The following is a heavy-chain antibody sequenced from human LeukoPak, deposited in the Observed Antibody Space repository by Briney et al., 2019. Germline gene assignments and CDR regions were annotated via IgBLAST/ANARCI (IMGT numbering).Heavy chain of an antibody. CDR3: ARDRLRATAAGISTLDY. Sequence: GASVKVSCKASGYTFTSYGISWVRQAPGQGLEWMGWISAYNGNTNYAQKLQGRVTMTTDTSTSTAYMELRSLRSDDTAVYYCARDRLRATAAGISTLDYWGQGTLVTVSS. CDR1: GYTFTSYG. V-gene: IGHV1-18*01. D-gene: IGHD6-13*01. CDR2: ISAYNGNT. J-gene: IGHJ4*02.